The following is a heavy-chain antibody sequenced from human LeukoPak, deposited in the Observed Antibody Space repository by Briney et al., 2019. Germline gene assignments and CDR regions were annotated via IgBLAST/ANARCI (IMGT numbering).Heavy chain of an antibody. CDR1: GGSMSPYH. D-gene: IGHD6-19*01. Sequence: SKTLSLTCTVSGGSMSPYHWGWIRQPPGKGLEWTGYIYYSGSTNYNPSLKSRVTISVDTSKNQFSLKLSSVTAADTAIYYCARAVSGRFDYWGQGTLVTVSS. CDR3: ARAVSGRFDY. V-gene: IGHV4-59*08. J-gene: IGHJ4*02. CDR2: IYYSGST.